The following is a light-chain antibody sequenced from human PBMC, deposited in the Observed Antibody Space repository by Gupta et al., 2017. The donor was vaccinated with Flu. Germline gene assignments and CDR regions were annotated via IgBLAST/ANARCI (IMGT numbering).Light chain of an antibody. CDR1: QSISNY. Sequence: AIRITKSPSSLSASIGDRVTITCRASQSISNYLAWYQQKPGKAPNLLLDGASTLQSGVPSTFSGSGSGTFFTLTSSYLQSEDFGTYYCQQYYSYVRTFGQGTKVEIK. CDR3: QQYYSYVRT. J-gene: IGKJ1*01. V-gene: IGKV1-8*01. CDR2: GAS.